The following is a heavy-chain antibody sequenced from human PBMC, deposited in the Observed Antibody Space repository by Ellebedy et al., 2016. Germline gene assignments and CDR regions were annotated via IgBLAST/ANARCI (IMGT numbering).Heavy chain of an antibody. J-gene: IGHJ4*02. CDR1: GGSINSGDYY. D-gene: IGHD3-3*01. CDR3: ARETDFWSDSSYFDY. V-gene: IGHV4-30-4*01. Sequence: SETLSLXXSVSGGSINSGDYYWSWIRQPPGQGLEWLGYIYYSGTTYYNTSLKSRITISVDTSKNQFSLRLSSVTAADTAVHFCARETDFWSDSSYFDYWGQGILVTISS. CDR2: IYYSGTT.